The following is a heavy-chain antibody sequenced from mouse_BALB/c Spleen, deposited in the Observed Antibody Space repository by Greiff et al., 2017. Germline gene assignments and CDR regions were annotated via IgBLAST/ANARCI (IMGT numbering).Heavy chain of an antibody. V-gene: IGHV5-6-3*01. D-gene: IGHD1-2*01. CDR1: GFTFSSYG. CDR3: ARGGVRLDY. J-gene: IGHJ2*01. CDR2: INSNGGST. Sequence: EVQGVESGGGLVQPGGSLKLSCAASGFTFSSYGMSWVRQTPDKRLELVATINSNGGSTYYPDSVKGRFTISRDNAKNTLYLQMSSLKSEDTAMYYCARGGVRLDYWGQGTTLTVSS.